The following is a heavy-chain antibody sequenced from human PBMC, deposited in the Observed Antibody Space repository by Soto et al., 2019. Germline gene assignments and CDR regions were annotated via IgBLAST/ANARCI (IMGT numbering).Heavy chain of an antibody. D-gene: IGHD2-15*01. CDR3: ARTNQWGIVVVVAATYFDY. J-gene: IGHJ4*02. CDR2: INAGNGNT. Sequence: ASVKVSCKASGYTFTSYAMHWVRQAPGQRLEWMGWINAGNGNTKYSQKFQGRVTITRDTSASTAYMELSSLRSEDTAVYYCARTNQWGIVVVVAATYFDYWGQGTLVTVSS. CDR1: GYTFTSYA. V-gene: IGHV1-3*01.